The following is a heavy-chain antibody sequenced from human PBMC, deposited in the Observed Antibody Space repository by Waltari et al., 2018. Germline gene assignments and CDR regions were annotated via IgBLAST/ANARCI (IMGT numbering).Heavy chain of an antibody. CDR2: IFSNDEK. Sequence: QVTLKESGPVLVKPTETLTLTCTVSGFSLSNARMGVSWIRQPPGKALEWLAHIFSNDEKSYSTALKSRLTISKDTSKSQVVLTMTNMDPVDTATYYCARSRTGIAARYWFDPWGQGTLVTVSS. D-gene: IGHD6-6*01. CDR1: GFSLSNARMG. J-gene: IGHJ5*02. CDR3: ARSRTGIAARYWFDP. V-gene: IGHV2-26*01.